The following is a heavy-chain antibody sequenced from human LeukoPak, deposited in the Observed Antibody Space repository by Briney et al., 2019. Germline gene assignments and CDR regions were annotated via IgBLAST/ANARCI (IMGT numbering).Heavy chain of an antibody. CDR1: GYTFTGYY. V-gene: IGHV1-2*02. D-gene: IGHD5-24*01. J-gene: IGHJ4*02. CDR2: INPNSGGT. CDR3: ARSGERAPIDTMAY. Sequence: GASVKVSCKASGYTFTGYYMHWVRQAPGQGLEWMGWINPNSGGTNYAQKFQGRVTMTRDTSISTAYMELSRLRSDDTAVYYCARSGERAPIDTMAYWGQGTLVTVSS.